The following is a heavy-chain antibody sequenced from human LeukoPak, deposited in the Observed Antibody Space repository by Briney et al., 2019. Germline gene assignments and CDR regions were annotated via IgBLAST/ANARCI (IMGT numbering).Heavy chain of an antibody. CDR3: ASVLETDYDFWINY. Sequence: SETRSLACAVYGGSFGGYYWIWIRQPPGKGLEWIGEINHSGSTNYNPSLKSRVTISVDTSKNQFSLKLSSVTAADTAVYYCASVLETDYDFWINYWGQGTLVTVSS. CDR1: GGSFGGYY. D-gene: IGHD3-3*01. J-gene: IGHJ4*02. V-gene: IGHV4-34*01. CDR2: INHSGST.